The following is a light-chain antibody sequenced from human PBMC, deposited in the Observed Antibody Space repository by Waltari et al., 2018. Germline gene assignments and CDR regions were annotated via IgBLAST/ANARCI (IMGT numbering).Light chain of an antibody. Sequence: QSALTQPASVSGSPGQSITISYTGTSSDVGSYNIVSWYQQHPGKAPKLMIYAVDKRPSGVSNRFSGSKSGNTASLTISGLQAEDEADYFCCSYAGFTTPWVFGGGTKLTVL. J-gene: IGLJ3*02. CDR2: AVD. V-gene: IGLV2-23*02. CDR1: SSDVGSYNI. CDR3: CSYAGFTTPWV.